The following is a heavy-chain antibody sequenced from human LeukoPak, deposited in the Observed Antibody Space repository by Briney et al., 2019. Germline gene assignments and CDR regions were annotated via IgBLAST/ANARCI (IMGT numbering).Heavy chain of an antibody. J-gene: IGHJ6*03. V-gene: IGHV1-2*02. Sequence: ASVKVSCMASGYTFIGYYMHWVRQAPGQGVEGMGWINPNSGGTNYAQKFQGRVTMTRDTSISTAYMELRRLRSDDTAVYYCAGGFYYYGSGSSPGNYYYYMDVWGKGTTVTISS. CDR2: INPNSGGT. CDR1: GYTFIGYY. CDR3: AGGFYYYGSGSSPGNYYYYMDV. D-gene: IGHD3-10*01.